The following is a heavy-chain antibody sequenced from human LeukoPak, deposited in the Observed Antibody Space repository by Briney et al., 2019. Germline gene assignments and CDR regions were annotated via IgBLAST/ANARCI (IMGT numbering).Heavy chain of an antibody. D-gene: IGHD3-10*01. V-gene: IGHV4-31*02. CDR1: GGSISSGGYY. CDR2: IYYSGST. CDR3: ARAMVRGSMDV. Sequence: SETLSLTWTVSGGSISSGGYYWSWIRQLPGKGLEWIGYIYYSGSTYYNPSLKSRVTISVDTSKNQFSLKLSSVTAADTAVYYCARAMVRGSMDVWGQGTTVTVSS. J-gene: IGHJ6*02.